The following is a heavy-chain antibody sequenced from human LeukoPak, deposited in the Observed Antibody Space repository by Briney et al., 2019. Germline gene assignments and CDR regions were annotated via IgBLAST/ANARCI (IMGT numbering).Heavy chain of an antibody. Sequence: ASVKVSCKAPGGTFSSYAISWVRQAPGQGLEWMGGIIPIFGTANYAQKFQGRVTITADESTSTAYMELSSLRSEDTAVYYCATFLYGDYVEFDYWGQGTLVTVSS. J-gene: IGHJ4*02. CDR1: GGTFSSYA. V-gene: IGHV1-69*01. D-gene: IGHD4-17*01. CDR3: ATFLYGDYVEFDY. CDR2: IIPIFGTA.